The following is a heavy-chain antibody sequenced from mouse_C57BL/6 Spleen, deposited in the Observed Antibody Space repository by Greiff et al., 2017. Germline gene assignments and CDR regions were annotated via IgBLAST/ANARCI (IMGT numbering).Heavy chain of an antibody. J-gene: IGHJ1*03. CDR3: ATGDRYFDV. D-gene: IGHD3-3*01. CDR2: INPSTGGT. CDR1: GYSFTGYY. V-gene: IGHV1-43*01. Sequence: EVQVVESGPELVKPGASVKISCKASGYSFTGYYMHWVKQSSEKSLEWIGEINPSTGGTSYNQKFKGKATLTVDKSYSTAYMQLKSLTSEDSAVYYCATGDRYFDVWGTGTTVTVSS.